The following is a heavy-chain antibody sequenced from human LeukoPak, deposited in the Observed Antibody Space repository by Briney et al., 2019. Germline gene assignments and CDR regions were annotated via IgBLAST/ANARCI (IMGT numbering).Heavy chain of an antibody. CDR1: GVTFSGYA. J-gene: IGHJ4*02. Sequence: PGGSLRLSCAASGVTFSGYAMNWVRQAPGMGLEWVSGISGSGAGTYYADSVKGRFTISRDNSKNTLYLQMNSLRADDMAVYYCAKMVREFYTISYYFDYWGQRTLVTVSS. V-gene: IGHV3-23*01. D-gene: IGHD2-8*01. CDR3: AKMVREFYTISYYFDY. CDR2: ISGSGAGT.